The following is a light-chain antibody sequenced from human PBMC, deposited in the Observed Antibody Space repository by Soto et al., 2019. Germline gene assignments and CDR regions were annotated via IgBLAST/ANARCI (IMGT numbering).Light chain of an antibody. CDR3: QQYKSYIT. CDR1: QSISSW. CDR2: DAS. Sequence: DIQMTQSPSTLSASVGDRVTITCRASQSISSWLAWYQQKPGKAPKLLIYDASSLESGVPSRFSGGGSGTEFTLTISSLQPDDFATYYCQQYKSYITFGPGTKVDIK. J-gene: IGKJ3*01. V-gene: IGKV1-5*01.